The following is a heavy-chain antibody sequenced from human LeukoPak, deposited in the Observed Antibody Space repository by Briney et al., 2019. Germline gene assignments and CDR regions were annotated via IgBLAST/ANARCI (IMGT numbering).Heavy chain of an antibody. J-gene: IGHJ4*02. CDR1: GGSFSGYY. CDR3: ARHLRPGYSGYDSAFDY. CDR2: INHSGST. D-gene: IGHD5-12*01. V-gene: IGHV4-34*01. Sequence: PSETLSLTCAVYGGSFSGYYWSWIRQPPGKGLEWIGEINHSGSTNYNPSLKSRVTISVDTSKNQFSLKLSSVTAADTAVYFCARHLRPGYSGYDSAFDYWGQGTLVTVSS.